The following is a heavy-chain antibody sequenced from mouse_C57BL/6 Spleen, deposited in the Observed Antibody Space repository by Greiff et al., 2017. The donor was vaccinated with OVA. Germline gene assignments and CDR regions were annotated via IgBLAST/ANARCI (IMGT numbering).Heavy chain of an antibody. V-gene: IGHV1-55*01. Sequence: QVQLQQSGAELVKPGASVKMSCKASGYTFTSYWITWVKQRPGQGLEWIGDIYPGSGSTNYNEKFKSKATLTVDTSSSTAYMQLSSLTSEDSAVYYCARGGPSDDWYFDVWGTGTTVTVSS. J-gene: IGHJ1*03. CDR1: GYTFTSYW. CDR3: ARGGPSDDWYFDV. CDR2: IYPGSGST. D-gene: IGHD3-3*01.